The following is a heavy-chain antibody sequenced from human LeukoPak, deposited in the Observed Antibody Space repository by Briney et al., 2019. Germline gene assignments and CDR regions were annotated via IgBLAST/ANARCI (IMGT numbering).Heavy chain of an antibody. V-gene: IGHV1-69*05. D-gene: IGHD6-13*01. Sequence: SVKVSCKASGGTFSSYAISWVRQAPGQGLEWMGGIIPIFGTANYAQKFQGRVTITTDEPTSTAYMELTSLRTDDTAVYFCARDTAQHLKRFDYWGQGTLVTVSS. J-gene: IGHJ4*02. CDR1: GGTFSSYA. CDR3: ARDTAQHLKRFDY. CDR2: IIPIFGTA.